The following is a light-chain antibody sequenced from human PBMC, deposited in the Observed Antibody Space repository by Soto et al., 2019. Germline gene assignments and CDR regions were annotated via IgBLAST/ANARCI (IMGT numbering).Light chain of an antibody. J-gene: IGKJ5*01. CDR2: AAS. CDR1: QSVSSD. CDR3: QQYGSSPPIT. V-gene: IGKV1-17*01. Sequence: DIQMTQSPSSLSASVGDRVTITCRASQSVSSDLNWYQQKAGKAPKLLIYAASSLQSGVPSRFSGSGSGTEFTLTISSLQPDDFAVYYCQQYGSSPPITFGQGTRLEIK.